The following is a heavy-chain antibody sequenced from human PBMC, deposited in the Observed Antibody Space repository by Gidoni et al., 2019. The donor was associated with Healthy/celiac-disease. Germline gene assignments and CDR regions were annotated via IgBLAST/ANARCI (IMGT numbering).Heavy chain of an antibody. D-gene: IGHD3-10*01. CDR2: INAGNGST. CDR1: GYTFTSYA. Sequence: QVQLVQSGAEVKKPGASVKVSCKASGYTFTSYAMHWVRQAPGQRLEWMGWINAGNGSTKYSQKFQGKVTITRDTSASTAYMELSSLRSEDTAVYYCAMPSLDYYGSVGMDVWGQGTTVTVSS. J-gene: IGHJ6*02. V-gene: IGHV1-3*01. CDR3: AMPSLDYYGSVGMDV.